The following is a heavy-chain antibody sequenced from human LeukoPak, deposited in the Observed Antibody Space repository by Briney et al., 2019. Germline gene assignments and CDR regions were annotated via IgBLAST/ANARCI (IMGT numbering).Heavy chain of an antibody. CDR3: ARDYYDSSGYYSFDY. J-gene: IGHJ4*02. D-gene: IGHD3-22*01. CDR1: GGSFSGYY. Sequence: SETLSLTCAVYGGSFSGYYWSWIRQPPGKGLEWIGYIYYSGSTNYNPSLKSRVTIPVDTSKNQFSLKLSSVTAADTAVYYCARDYYDSSGYYSFDYWGQGTLVTVSS. CDR2: IYYSGST. V-gene: IGHV4-59*01.